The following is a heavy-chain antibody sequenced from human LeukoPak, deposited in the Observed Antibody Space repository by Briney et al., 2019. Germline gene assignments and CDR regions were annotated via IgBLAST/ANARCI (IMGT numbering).Heavy chain of an antibody. J-gene: IGHJ5*02. CDR1: GYTFTSYG. CDR3: ARDLMGAYNWFDP. Sequence: ASVKVSCKASGYTFTSYGISWVRQAPGQGLEWMGWISAYNGNTNYAQKFQGRVTMTTDTSTSTVYMELSSLRSEDTAVYYCARDLMGAYNWFDPWGQGTLVTVSS. V-gene: IGHV1-18*01. D-gene: IGHD1-26*01. CDR2: ISAYNGNT.